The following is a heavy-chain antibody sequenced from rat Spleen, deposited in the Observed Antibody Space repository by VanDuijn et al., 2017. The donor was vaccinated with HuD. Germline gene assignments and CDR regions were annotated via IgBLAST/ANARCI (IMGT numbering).Heavy chain of an antibody. Sequence: EVQLVESGGGLVQPGGSLRLSCAASGFTFSDHNMAWVRQAPKKGLQWVATVSYDDSRTYYRDSVKGRFTISRDNAKSTLYLQMNSLRSEDTATYYCARPPYDGTYYHYFDYWGQGVMVTVSS. CDR3: ARPPYDGTYYHYFDY. CDR2: VSYDDSRT. V-gene: IGHV5-7*01. D-gene: IGHD1-12*02. CDR1: GFTFSDHN. J-gene: IGHJ2*01.